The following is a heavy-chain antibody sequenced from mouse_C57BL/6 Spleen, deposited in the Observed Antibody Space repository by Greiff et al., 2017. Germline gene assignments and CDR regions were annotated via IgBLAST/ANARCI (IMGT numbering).Heavy chain of an antibody. CDR1: GFTFSNYW. Sequence: EVQGVESGGGLVQPGGSMKLSCVASGFTFSNYWMNWVRQSPEKGLEWVAQIRLKSDNYATHYAESVKGRFTISRDDSKSSVYLQMNNLRAEDTGIYYCTVLGDYEWAMDYWGQGTSVTVAS. D-gene: IGHD2-4*01. J-gene: IGHJ4*01. V-gene: IGHV6-3*01. CDR2: IRLKSDNYAT. CDR3: TVLGDYEWAMDY.